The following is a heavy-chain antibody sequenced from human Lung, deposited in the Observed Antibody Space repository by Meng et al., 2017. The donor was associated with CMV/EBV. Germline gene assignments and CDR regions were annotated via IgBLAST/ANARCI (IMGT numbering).Heavy chain of an antibody. CDR1: GGSISSYY. CDR3: ARGSRDEAFQH. V-gene: IGHV4-4*07. D-gene: IGHD5-24*01. CDR2: IYTSGST. Sequence: EQLAESGPGLVKPSDTLSPTCTYSGGSISSYYWSWSRQPGGKGLEWIERIYTSGSTNYNPSLTSRVTMSVDTSKNQFSLKLSSVTAADTAVYYCARGSRDEAFQHWGQGTLVTASS. J-gene: IGHJ1*01.